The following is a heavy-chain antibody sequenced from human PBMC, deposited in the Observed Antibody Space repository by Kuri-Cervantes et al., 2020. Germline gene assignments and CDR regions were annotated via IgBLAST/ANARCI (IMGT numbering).Heavy chain of an antibody. CDR2: IYYSGST. D-gene: IGHD3-22*01. V-gene: IGHV4-30-4*01. J-gene: IGHJ4*02. Sequence: SETLSLTCTVSGGSISSGDYYWSWIRQPPGKGLEWIGYIYYSGSTYYNPSLKSRVTISVDTSKNQFSLKLSSVTAADMAVYYCARASITMIEGYYFDYWGQGTLVTVSS. CDR3: ARASITMIEGYYFDY. CDR1: GGSISSGDYY.